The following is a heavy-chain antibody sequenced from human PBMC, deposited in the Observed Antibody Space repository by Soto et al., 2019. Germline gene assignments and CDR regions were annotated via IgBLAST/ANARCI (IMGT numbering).Heavy chain of an antibody. Sequence: EVQLVESGGGLVQPGGSLRLSCAASGFTFSSYSMNWVRQAPGKGLEWVSYISSSSSTIYYADSVKGRFTISRDNAKNSLYLQMNSLRAEDTAVYYCAREGIVVVVAAPAALDIWGQGTMVTVSS. CDR3: AREGIVVVVAAPAALDI. D-gene: IGHD2-15*01. CDR1: GFTFSSYS. J-gene: IGHJ3*02. V-gene: IGHV3-48*01. CDR2: ISSSSSTI.